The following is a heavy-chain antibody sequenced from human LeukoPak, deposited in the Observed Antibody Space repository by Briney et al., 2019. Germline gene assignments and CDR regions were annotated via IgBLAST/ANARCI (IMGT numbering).Heavy chain of an antibody. CDR1: GGSITSVNL. J-gene: IGHJ4*02. Sequence: SETLSLTCAVSGGSITSVNLWAWVRQPPGKGLEWVGEMYLSGTTTCNPSLRGRATISLDRSKNQVSLRLNSVTAADTALYYCAGLVGRYSNGMYYYFDYWGQGILVTVSS. CDR3: AGLVGRYSNGMYYYFDY. D-gene: IGHD1-26*01. V-gene: IGHV4-4*02. CDR2: MYLSGTT.